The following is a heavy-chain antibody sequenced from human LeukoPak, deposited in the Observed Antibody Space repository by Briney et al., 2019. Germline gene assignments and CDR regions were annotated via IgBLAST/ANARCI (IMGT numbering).Heavy chain of an antibody. Sequence: GESLKISCKGSGYSFTSYWIGWVRQMPGKGLEWMAIIYPGDSDTRYSPSFQGQVTISADKSISTAYLQWSSLKASDTAMYYCARQLDCSSTSCPAPFDYWGQGTLVTVSS. CDR1: GYSFTSYW. J-gene: IGHJ4*02. V-gene: IGHV5-51*01. CDR2: IYPGDSDT. CDR3: ARQLDCSSTSCPAPFDY. D-gene: IGHD2-2*01.